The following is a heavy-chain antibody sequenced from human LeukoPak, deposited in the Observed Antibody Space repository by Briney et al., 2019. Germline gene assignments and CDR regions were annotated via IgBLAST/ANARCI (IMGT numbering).Heavy chain of an antibody. J-gene: IGHJ4*02. CDR1: GGTFSSYA. Sequence: GASVNVSCKASGGTFSSYAISWVRQAPGQGLEWMGGIIPIFGTANYAQKFQGRVTITADESTSTAYMELSSLRSEDTAVYYCARDVIVVVPAAIEASNLEYWGQGTLVTVSS. V-gene: IGHV1-69*13. D-gene: IGHD2-2*02. CDR2: IIPIFGTA. CDR3: ARDVIVVVPAAIEASNLEY.